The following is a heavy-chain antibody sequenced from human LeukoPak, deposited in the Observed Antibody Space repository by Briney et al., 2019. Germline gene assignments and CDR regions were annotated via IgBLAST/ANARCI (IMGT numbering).Heavy chain of an antibody. J-gene: IGHJ3*02. V-gene: IGHV4-30-2*01. Sequence: SETLSLTCTVSGGSISSGGYYWSWIRQPPGKGLEWIGYIYHSGSTYYNPSLKSRVTISVDRSKNQFSLKLSSVTAADTAVYYCARVPSYAFDIWGQGTMVTVSS. D-gene: IGHD6-6*01. CDR1: GGSISSGGYY. CDR3: ARVPSYAFDI. CDR2: IYHSGST.